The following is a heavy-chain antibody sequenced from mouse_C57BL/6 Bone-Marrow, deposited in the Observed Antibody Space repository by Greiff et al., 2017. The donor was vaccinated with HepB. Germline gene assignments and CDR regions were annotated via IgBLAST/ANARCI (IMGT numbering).Heavy chain of an antibody. Sequence: QVQLQQSGAELVMPGASVKLSCKASGYTFTSYWMHWVKQRPGQGLEWIGEIDPSDSYTNYNQKFKGKSTLTVDKSSSTAYMQLSSLTSEDSAVYYCASPRGYAMDYWGQGTSVTVSS. CDR3: ASPRGYAMDY. CDR1: GYTFTSYW. CDR2: IDPSDSYT. V-gene: IGHV1-69*01. J-gene: IGHJ4*01.